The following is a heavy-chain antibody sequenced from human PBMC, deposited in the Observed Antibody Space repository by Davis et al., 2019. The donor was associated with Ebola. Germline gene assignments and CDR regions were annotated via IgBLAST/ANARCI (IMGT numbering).Heavy chain of an antibody. CDR3: AREVASNWNYAERTYYYYGMDV. V-gene: IGHV1-3*01. D-gene: IGHD1-7*01. J-gene: IGHJ6*02. Sequence: ASVKVSCKASGGTFSSYAISWVRQAPGQRLEWMGWINAGNGNTKYSQKFQGRVTITRDTSASTAYMELSSLRSEDTAVYYCAREVASNWNYAERTYYYYGMDVWGQGTTVTVSS. CDR1: GGTFSSYA. CDR2: INAGNGNT.